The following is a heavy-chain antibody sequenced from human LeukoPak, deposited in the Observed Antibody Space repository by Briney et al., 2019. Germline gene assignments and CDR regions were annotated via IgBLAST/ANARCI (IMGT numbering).Heavy chain of an antibody. J-gene: IGHJ4*02. CDR3: ARDRGAVDY. V-gene: IGHV4-59*01. Sequence: SETLSLTCTVSGVSISSYYWSWIRQPPGKGLEWIGYIYYSGSTNYNPSLKSRVTISVDTSKNQFSLKLSSVTAADTAVYYCARDRGAVDYWGQGTLVTVSS. CDR2: IYYSGST. CDR1: GVSISSYY. D-gene: IGHD4-17*01.